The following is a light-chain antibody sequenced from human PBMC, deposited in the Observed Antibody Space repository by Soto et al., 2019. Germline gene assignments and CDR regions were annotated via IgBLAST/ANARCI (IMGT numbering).Light chain of an antibody. CDR3: QQYGSSPIT. V-gene: IGKV3-20*01. J-gene: IGKJ5*01. Sequence: EIVLTQSPATLSLSPGESATLSCRASQSVSILLAWYQQKPGQAHRLLIYGASSRATGIPDRFSGSGSGTDFTLTISRLEPEDFAVYYCQQYGSSPITFGQGTRLEIK. CDR2: GAS. CDR1: QSVSIL.